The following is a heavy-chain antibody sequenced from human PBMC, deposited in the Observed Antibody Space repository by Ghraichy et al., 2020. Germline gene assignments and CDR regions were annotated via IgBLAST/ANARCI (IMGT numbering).Heavy chain of an antibody. CDR2: INHSGST. V-gene: IGHV4-34*01. CDR3: ARGGGLLWFGERQNFDY. CDR1: GGSFSGYY. D-gene: IGHD3-10*01. J-gene: IGHJ4*02. Sequence: PETLSLTCAVYGGSFSGYYWSWIRQPPGKGMEWIGEINHSGSTNYNPSLKSRVTISVDTSKNQFSLKLSSVTAAVTAVYYCARGGGLLWFGERQNFDYWGQGTLVTVSS.